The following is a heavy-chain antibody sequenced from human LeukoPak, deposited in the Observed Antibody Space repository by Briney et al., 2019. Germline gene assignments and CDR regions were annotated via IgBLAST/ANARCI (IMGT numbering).Heavy chain of an antibody. CDR3: ARRVVVAASYYYYTDV. CDR2: MNPNSGNT. CDR1: GYTFTSYD. J-gene: IGHJ6*03. Sequence: GASVKVSCKASGYTFTSYDINWVRQATGQGLEWMGWMNPNSGNTGYAQKFQGRVTMTRNTSISTAYMELSSLRSEDTAVYYCARRVVVAASYYYYTDVWGKGTTVTVSS. D-gene: IGHD2-15*01. V-gene: IGHV1-8*01.